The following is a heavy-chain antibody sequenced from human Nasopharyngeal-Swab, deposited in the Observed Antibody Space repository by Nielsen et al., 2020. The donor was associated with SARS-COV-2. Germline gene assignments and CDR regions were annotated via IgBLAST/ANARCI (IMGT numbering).Heavy chain of an antibody. D-gene: IGHD6-13*01. CDR2: INHSGST. CDR3: AREGTGSSSWYGGYYYYGMDV. CDR1: GGSFSGYY. V-gene: IGHV4-34*01. Sequence: SETLSLTCAVYGGSFSGYYWSWIRQPPGKGLEWIGEINHSGSTNYNPSLKSRVTISVDTSKNQFSLKLNSVTAADTAVYYCAREGTGSSSWYGGYYYYGMDVWGQGTTVTVSS. J-gene: IGHJ6*02.